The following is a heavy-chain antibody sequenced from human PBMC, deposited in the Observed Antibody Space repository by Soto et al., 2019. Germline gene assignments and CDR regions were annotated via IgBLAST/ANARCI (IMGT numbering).Heavy chain of an antibody. V-gene: IGHV1-2*02. CDR2: INPNSGGT. CDR3: ARGDYYDSSGDYYVDQH. CDR1: GYTFTSYY. J-gene: IGHJ1*01. Sequence: ASVKVSCKASGYTFTSYYIHWVRQAPGQGLEWMGWINPNSGGTNYAQKFQGRVTMTRDTSISTAYMELSRLRSDDTAVYYCARGDYYDSSGDYYVDQHWGQGTLVTVS. D-gene: IGHD3-22*01.